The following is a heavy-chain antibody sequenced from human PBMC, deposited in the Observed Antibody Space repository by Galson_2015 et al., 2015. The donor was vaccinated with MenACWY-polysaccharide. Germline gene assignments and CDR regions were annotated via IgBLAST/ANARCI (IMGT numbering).Heavy chain of an antibody. CDR3: ARRGNDYDSNLGAGCYFDL. CDR1: GANFPNYW. CDR2: IYPGDSET. Sequence: QSGAEVKKPGESLQISCKGSGANFPNYWIGWVRKMPGKGLEWMGIIYPGDSETINSPSFQGQVTITADKSITTAHLQWSSLKTSDTAMFYCARRGNDYDSNLGAGCYFDLWGRGPLVPVSS. V-gene: IGHV5-51*03. J-gene: IGHJ2*01. D-gene: IGHD3-22*01.